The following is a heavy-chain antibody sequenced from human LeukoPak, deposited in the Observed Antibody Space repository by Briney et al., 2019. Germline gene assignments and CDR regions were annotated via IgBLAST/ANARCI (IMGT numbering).Heavy chain of an antibody. J-gene: IGHJ3*02. V-gene: IGHV1-2*02. CDR1: GYSFTGYY. Sequence: GASVKVSCKASGYSFTGYYLHWVRQAPGQGLEWMGWINPNSGGTNYAQRFQGRVTMTRDTSISTAYMELSRLRSDDTAVYYCARVTGEPGAFDIWGQGTMVTVSS. CDR3: ARVTGEPGAFDI. CDR2: INPNSGGT. D-gene: IGHD3-10*01.